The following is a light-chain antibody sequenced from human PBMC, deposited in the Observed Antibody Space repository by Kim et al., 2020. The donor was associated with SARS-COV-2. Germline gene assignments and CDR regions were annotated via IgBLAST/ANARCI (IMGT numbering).Light chain of an antibody. V-gene: IGKV3-15*01. CDR2: DAS. CDR3: QQYNIWPPRWT. CDR1: QSVSSN. Sequence: PGERATLHCRASQSVSSNLAWYQQKPGQAPRLRIYDASARATGIPARFSGSGFGTEFTLTISSLQSEDLAVYYCQQYNIWPPRWTFGQGTKVDIK. J-gene: IGKJ1*01.